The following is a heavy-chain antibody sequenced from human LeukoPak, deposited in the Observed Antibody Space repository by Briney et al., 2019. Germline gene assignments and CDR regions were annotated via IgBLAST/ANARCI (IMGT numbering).Heavy chain of an antibody. V-gene: IGHV4-4*07. CDR1: GGSISSYY. CDR2: IYASGST. D-gene: IGHD2-2*01. Sequence: SETLSLTCTVSGGSISSYYWSWIRQPAGKGLEWIGRIYASGSTNYNPSLKSRVTMSVDTSKNQFSLKLTSVTAADTAVYYCAREDPSRDAFDIWGQGTMVTVSS. J-gene: IGHJ3*02. CDR3: AREDPSRDAFDI.